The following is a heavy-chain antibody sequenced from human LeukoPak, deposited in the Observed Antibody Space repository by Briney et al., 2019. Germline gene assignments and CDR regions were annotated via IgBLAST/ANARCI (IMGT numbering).Heavy chain of an antibody. J-gene: IGHJ5*02. Sequence: GSLRLSCAASGFTFSNYSVNWVRQAPGKGLEWVSSISSSSSYIYYADSVKGRFTISRDNAKNSLYLQMNSLRAEDTAMYYCARDKWLYGWFDPWGQGTLVTVSS. CDR2: ISSSSSYI. V-gene: IGHV3-21*01. CDR3: ARDKWLYGWFDP. CDR1: GFTFSNYS. D-gene: IGHD3-22*01.